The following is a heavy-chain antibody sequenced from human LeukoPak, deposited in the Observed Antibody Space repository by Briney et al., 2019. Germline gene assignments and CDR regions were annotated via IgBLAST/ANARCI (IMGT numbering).Heavy chain of an antibody. J-gene: IGHJ4*02. CDR1: GFTFSDYY. Sequence: GGSLRLFCAASGFTFSDYYMSWIRQAPGKGLEWVSYISSSGSTIYYADSVKGRFTISRDNAKNSLYLQMNSLRAEDTAVYYCASNYYDSSGGNDYWGQGTLVTVSS. CDR2: ISSSGSTI. V-gene: IGHV3-11*01. D-gene: IGHD3-22*01. CDR3: ASNYYDSSGGNDY.